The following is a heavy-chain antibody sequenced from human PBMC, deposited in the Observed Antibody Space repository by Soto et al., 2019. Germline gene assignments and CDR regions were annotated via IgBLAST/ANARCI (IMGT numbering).Heavy chain of an antibody. CDR2: IYYSGST. V-gene: IGHV4-31*03. Sequence: SETLSLTCTVSGGSISSGGYYWSWIRQHPGKGLEWIGYIYYSGSTYYNPSLKSRVTISVDTSKNQFSLKLSSVTAADTAVYYCARDRAYYYGSGSPTGDYYGMDVWGQGTTVTVSS. CDR1: GGSISSGGYY. D-gene: IGHD3-10*01. CDR3: ARDRAYYYGSGSPTGDYYGMDV. J-gene: IGHJ6*02.